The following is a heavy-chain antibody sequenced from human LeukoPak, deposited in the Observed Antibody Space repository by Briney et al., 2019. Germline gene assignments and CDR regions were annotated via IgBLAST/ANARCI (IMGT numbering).Heavy chain of an antibody. CDR1: GGSFSGYY. J-gene: IGHJ1*01. V-gene: IGHV4-34*01. CDR3: ARGINSRPFQH. Sequence: SETLSLTCAVYGGSFSGYYWSWIRQPPGKGLEWIGEINHSGSTNYNPSLKSRVTISVDTSKNQFSLKLSSVTAAGTAVYYCARGINSRPFQHWGQGTLVTVSS. CDR2: INHSGST. D-gene: IGHD1-20*01.